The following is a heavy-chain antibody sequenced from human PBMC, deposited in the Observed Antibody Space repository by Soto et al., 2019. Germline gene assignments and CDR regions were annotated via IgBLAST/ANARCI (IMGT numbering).Heavy chain of an antibody. D-gene: IGHD1-26*01. Sequence: GASVKVSCKASGYTFTSYGISWVRQAPGQGLEWMGWISAYNGNTNYAQKLQGRVTMTTDTSTSTAYMELRSLRSEDTAVYYCARGIVGATYYYYGMDVWGQGTTVTVSS. CDR1: GYTFTSYG. CDR2: ISAYNGNT. J-gene: IGHJ6*02. V-gene: IGHV1-18*01. CDR3: ARGIVGATYYYYGMDV.